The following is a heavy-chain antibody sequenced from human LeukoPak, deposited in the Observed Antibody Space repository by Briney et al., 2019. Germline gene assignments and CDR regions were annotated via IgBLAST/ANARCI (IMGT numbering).Heavy chain of an antibody. Sequence: SETLSLTCSVSGASITNDFWSWIRQPPGKGLEWIGYISYSGYTNYNHSLKSRVTISVDTSKNQFSLRLSSVTAADTAIFYCARSSAYYFGSGTSWITFDSWGQGTLVTVSS. D-gene: IGHD3-10*01. V-gene: IGHV4-59*01. J-gene: IGHJ4*02. CDR1: GASITNDF. CDR2: ISYSGYT. CDR3: ARSSAYYFGSGTSWITFDS.